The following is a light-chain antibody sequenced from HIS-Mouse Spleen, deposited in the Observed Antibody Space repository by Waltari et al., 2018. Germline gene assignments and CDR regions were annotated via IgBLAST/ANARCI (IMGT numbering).Light chain of an antibody. CDR3: SSYTSSSTEV. V-gene: IGLV2-14*03. CDR2: DVS. CDR1: SSDVGGYNY. J-gene: IGLJ2*01. Sequence: QSALTQPASVSGSPGQSITISCTGPSSDVGGYNYVSWYQQHPRKAPKLMIYDVSNRPSGVSNRFSGSKSGNTASLTISGLQAEDEADYYCSSYTSSSTEVFGGGTKLTVL.